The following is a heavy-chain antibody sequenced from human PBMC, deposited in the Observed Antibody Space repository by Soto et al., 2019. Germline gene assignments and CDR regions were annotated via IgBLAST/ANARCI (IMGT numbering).Heavy chain of an antibody. CDR3: ARGGRPGRVGRPVPVTSDAFNL. V-gene: IGHV1-46*01. Sequence: QVHLVQSGAELKKPGASVQVSCKASGYSFTSYFIHWVRQAPGQGLEWMGVVNPGPGGASYAPKFQARVTKTRDTSTSTLHMELRSLKSEDSAVYYCARGGRPGRVGRPVPVTSDAFNLWGQGTVVTVSS. D-gene: IGHD1-1*01. CDR1: GYSFTSYF. CDR2: VNPGPGGA. J-gene: IGHJ3*01.